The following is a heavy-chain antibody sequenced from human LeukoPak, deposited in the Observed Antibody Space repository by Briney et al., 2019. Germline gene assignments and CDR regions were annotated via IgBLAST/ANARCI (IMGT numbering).Heavy chain of an antibody. J-gene: IGHJ4*02. CDR2: INPNGGA. CDR3: AREYGDLDY. Sequence: SQTLSLTCTVSGGSISGFYWSWIRQPAGKGLEWIGRINPNGGANYNPSLKSRVTMSTDTSSNKFSLKLRSVTAADTAVYYCAREYGDLDYWGRGTLVTVSS. CDR1: GGSISGFY. D-gene: IGHD4-17*01. V-gene: IGHV4-4*07.